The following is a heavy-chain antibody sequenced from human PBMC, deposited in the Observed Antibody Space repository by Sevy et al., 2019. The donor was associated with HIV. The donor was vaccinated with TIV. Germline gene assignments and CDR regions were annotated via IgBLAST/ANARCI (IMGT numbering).Heavy chain of an antibody. CDR3: AKDLVDIVAVLAAIKTYYYGMDV. CDR2: ISYDGSNK. V-gene: IGHV3-30*18. D-gene: IGHD2-2*03. J-gene: IGHJ6*02. CDR1: GFTFSSYG. Sequence: GGSLRLSCAASGFTFSSYGMHWVRQAPGKGLEWVAVISYDGSNKYYADSVKGRFTISRDNSKNTLYLQMNSLRAEDTAVYYCAKDLVDIVAVLAAIKTYYYGMDVWGQGTTVTVSS.